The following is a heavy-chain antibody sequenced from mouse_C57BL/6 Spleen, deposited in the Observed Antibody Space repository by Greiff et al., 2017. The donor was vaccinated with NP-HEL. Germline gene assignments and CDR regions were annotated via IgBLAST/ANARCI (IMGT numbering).Heavy chain of an antibody. CDR2: INPSTGGT. Sequence: EVQLQQSGPELVKPGASVKISCKASGYSFTGYYMNWVKQSPEKSLEWIGEINPSTGGTTYNQKFKAKATLTVDKSSSTAYMQLKSLTSEDSAVYYCARSLPPDYYGSSPYYAMDYWGQGTSVTVSS. V-gene: IGHV1-42*01. CDR3: ARSLPPDYYGSSPYYAMDY. D-gene: IGHD1-1*01. J-gene: IGHJ4*01. CDR1: GYSFTGYY.